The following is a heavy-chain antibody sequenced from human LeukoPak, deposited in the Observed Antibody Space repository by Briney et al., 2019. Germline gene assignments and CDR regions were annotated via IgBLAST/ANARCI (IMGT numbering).Heavy chain of an antibody. D-gene: IGHD5-12*01. Sequence: GGSLRLSCAASGFSFSTYEINWVRQAPGKGLEWVSYISSSGSTIYYADSVKGRFTISRDNAKNSLYLQMNSLRAEDTAVYYCARGAYDFDSWGQGTLVTVSS. CDR2: ISSSGSTI. CDR3: ARGAYDFDS. J-gene: IGHJ4*02. CDR1: GFSFSTYE. V-gene: IGHV3-48*03.